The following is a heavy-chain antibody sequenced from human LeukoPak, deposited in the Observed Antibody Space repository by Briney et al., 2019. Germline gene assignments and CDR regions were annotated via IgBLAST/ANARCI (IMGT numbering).Heavy chain of an antibody. CDR3: ARDVGGYYYGSGSYYSHFDY. D-gene: IGHD3-10*01. J-gene: IGHJ4*02. CDR1: GYTFTSYY. V-gene: IGHV1-46*01. Sequence: ASVKVSCKASGYTFTSYYMHWVRQAPGQGLEWMGIINPSGGSTSYAQKFQGRVTMTRDTSTSTVYMELSSLRSEDTAVYCCARDVGGYYYGSGSYYSHFDYWGQGTLVTVSS. CDR2: INPSGGST.